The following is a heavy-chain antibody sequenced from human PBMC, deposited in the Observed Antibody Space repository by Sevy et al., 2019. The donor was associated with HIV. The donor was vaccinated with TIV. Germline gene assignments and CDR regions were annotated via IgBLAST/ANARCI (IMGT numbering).Heavy chain of an antibody. V-gene: IGHV3-23*01. CDR3: AKDRVSGTYYSGDFDY. CDR1: GFTFSTYA. Sequence: GGSLRLSCAASGFTFSTYAMTWVRQAPGGGLEWVSVISGSGSSTYYADSVKGRFTISRDNSKNTLFLQMNGLRADDTAVYYCAKDRVSGTYYSGDFDYWGQGTLVTVSS. CDR2: ISGSGSST. J-gene: IGHJ4*02. D-gene: IGHD3-10*01.